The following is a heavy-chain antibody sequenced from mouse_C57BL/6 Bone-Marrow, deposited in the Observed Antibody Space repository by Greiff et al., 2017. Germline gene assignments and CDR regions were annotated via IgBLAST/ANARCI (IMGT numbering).Heavy chain of an antibody. Sequence: QVQLKQPGAELAMPGASVKLSCKASGYTFTSYWMHWVKQRPGQGLEWIGEIDPSDSYTNYNQKVKGKSTLTVDKSSSTAYMQLSSLTSEDSAVYYCARGDYSDYWGQGTTLTVSS. CDR1: GYTFTSYW. D-gene: IGHD2-4*01. CDR2: IDPSDSYT. CDR3: ARGDYSDY. J-gene: IGHJ2*01. V-gene: IGHV1-69*01.